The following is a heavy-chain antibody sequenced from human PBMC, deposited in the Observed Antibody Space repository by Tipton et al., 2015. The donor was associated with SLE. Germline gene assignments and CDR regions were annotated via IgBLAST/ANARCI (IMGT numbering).Heavy chain of an antibody. V-gene: IGHV4-34*01. J-gene: IGHJ4*02. CDR2: ISHSGST. CDR3: ARGIGWLSLDY. CDR1: GGSFSGYY. Sequence: TLSLTCAVYGGSFSGYYWSWIRQPPGKGLEWIGEISHSGSTNYNPSLKSRVTISVDTSKNQFSLKLSSVTAADTAVYYCARGIGWLSLDYWGQGTLVTVSS. D-gene: IGHD6-19*01.